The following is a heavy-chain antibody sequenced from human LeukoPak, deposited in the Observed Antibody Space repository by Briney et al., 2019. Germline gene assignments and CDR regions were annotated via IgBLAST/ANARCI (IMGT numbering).Heavy chain of an antibody. V-gene: IGHV3-30*18. CDR3: AKEDGDSDAFDI. CDR2: ISYDGSNK. D-gene: IGHD2-21*01. J-gene: IGHJ3*02. Sequence: GGSLRLACAASGFTFSSYGMPSVRQAPGKGLEWVAVISYDGSNKYYADSVKGRFTISRDNSKNTLYLQMNSLRAEDTAVYYCAKEDGDSDAFDIWGQGTMVTVSS. CDR1: GFTFSSYG.